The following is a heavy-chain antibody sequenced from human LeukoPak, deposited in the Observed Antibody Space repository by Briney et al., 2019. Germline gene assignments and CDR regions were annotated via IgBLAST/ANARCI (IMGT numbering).Heavy chain of an antibody. J-gene: IGHJ4*02. D-gene: IGHD2-15*01. Sequence: GGSLRLSCAASGFTFSSYSMNWVRQAPGKGLEWVSYIRSSGSTIYYADSVKGRFTISRDNAKNSLYLQMNSLRAEDTAVYYCARGGSSWYGFDYWGQGTLVTVSS. V-gene: IGHV3-48*01. CDR1: GFTFSSYS. CDR2: IRSSGSTI. CDR3: ARGGSSWYGFDY.